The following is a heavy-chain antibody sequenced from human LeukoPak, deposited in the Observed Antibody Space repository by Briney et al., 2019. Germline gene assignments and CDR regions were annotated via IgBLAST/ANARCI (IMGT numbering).Heavy chain of an antibody. J-gene: IGHJ4*02. CDR1: GFTFSSYA. CDR3: AREDCSSTSCQCDY. V-gene: IGHV3-30-3*01. D-gene: IGHD2-2*01. Sequence: PGRSLRLSCAASGFTFSSYAMHWVRQAPGKGLEWVAVISYDGSNKYYADSVKGRFTISRDNSKNTLYLQMNSLRAEDTAVYYCAREDCSSTSCQCDYWGQGTLVTVSA. CDR2: ISYDGSNK.